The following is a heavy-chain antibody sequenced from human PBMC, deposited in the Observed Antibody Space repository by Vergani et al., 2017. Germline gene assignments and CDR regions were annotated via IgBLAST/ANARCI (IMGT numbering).Heavy chain of an antibody. J-gene: IGHJ4*02. CDR1: GGSFSGYY. D-gene: IGHD3-22*01. V-gene: IGHV4-34*01. Sequence: QVQLQQWGAGLLKPSETLSLTCAVYGGSFSGYYWSWIRQPPGKGLEWIGEINPSGSTNYNPSLKSRVTISVDTSKNQFSLKLSSVTAAETAVYYCARGYYYDSSGYYFDDYWGQGTLVTVSS. CDR2: INPSGST. CDR3: ARGYYYDSSGYYFDDY.